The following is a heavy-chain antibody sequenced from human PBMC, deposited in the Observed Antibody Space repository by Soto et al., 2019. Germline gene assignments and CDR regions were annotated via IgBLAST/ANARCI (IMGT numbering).Heavy chain of an antibody. CDR1: GGSVSSPTHC. V-gene: IGHV4-61*01. CDR2: IYFSGIT. J-gene: IGHJ4*01. D-gene: IGHD1-26*01. CDR3: AREDMSGTYYFDY. Sequence: SETLSLTCSVSGGSVSSPTHCWSWIRQSPGKGLEWIGYIYFSGITNSNPSLKSRVTISADTSKNQFSLRLSSVTAADTAVYYCAREDMSGTYYFDYWGHGTLVTVSS.